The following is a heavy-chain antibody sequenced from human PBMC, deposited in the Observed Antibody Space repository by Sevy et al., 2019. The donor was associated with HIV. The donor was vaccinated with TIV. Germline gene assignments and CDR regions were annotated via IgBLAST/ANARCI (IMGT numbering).Heavy chain of an antibody. D-gene: IGHD6-19*01. Sequence: GESLKISCAASGFTFSSYAMSWVRQAPGKGLEWVSPISGTGSITYYADSVRGCFTISRDNSNNILYLQMNSLRAEDTAVYFCAKGSHNTGWFPDYWGQGTLVTVSS. CDR2: ISGTGSIT. CDR3: AKGSHNTGWFPDY. J-gene: IGHJ4*02. V-gene: IGHV3-23*01. CDR1: GFTFSSYA.